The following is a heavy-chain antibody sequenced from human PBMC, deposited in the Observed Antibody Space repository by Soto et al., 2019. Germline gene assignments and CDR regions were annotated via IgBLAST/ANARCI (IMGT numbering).Heavy chain of an antibody. CDR3: AKDREINTYYDILTGYYRDAFDI. CDR1: GFTFSSYA. CDR2: ISGSGGST. J-gene: IGHJ3*02. Sequence: GGSLRLSCAASGFTFSSYAMSWVRQAPGKGLEWVSAISGSGGSTYYADSVKGRFTISRDNSKNTLYLQMNSLRAEDTAVYCCAKDREINTYYDILTGYYRDAFDIWGQGTMVTVSS. D-gene: IGHD3-9*01. V-gene: IGHV3-23*01.